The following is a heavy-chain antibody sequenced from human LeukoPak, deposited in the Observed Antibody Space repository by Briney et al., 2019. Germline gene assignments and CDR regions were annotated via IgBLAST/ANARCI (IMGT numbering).Heavy chain of an antibody. V-gene: IGHV3-9*01. CDR2: ISWNSGSI. J-gene: IGHJ4*02. CDR1: GFTFDDYA. CDR3: AKDHSGYDFAY. D-gene: IGHD5-12*01. Sequence: PGRSLRLSCAASGFTFDDYAMHWVRQAPGKGLEWVSGISWNSGSIGYADSVKGRFTISRDNAKNSLYLQMNSLRAEDTAMYYCAKDHSGYDFAYWGQGTLVTVSS.